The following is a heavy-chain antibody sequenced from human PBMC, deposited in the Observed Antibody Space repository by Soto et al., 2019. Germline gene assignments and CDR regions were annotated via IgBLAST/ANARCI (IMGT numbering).Heavy chain of an antibody. Sequence: GGSLRLSCAASGFTFNNYGIHWVRQAPGKGLEWVAVIWYDGSNENYADSVKGRFTISRDDSKTTAYLQMSSLKIEGTAVYYCFRENYFSYHGMDVWGQGTTVTVSS. CDR1: GFTFNNYG. V-gene: IGHV3-33*01. CDR2: IWYDGSNE. J-gene: IGHJ6*02. CDR3: FRENYFSYHGMDV. D-gene: IGHD1-26*01.